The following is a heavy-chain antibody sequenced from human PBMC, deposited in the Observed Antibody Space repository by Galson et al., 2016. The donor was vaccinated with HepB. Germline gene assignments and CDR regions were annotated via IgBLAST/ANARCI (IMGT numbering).Heavy chain of an antibody. CDR3: AREYSWSGRDV. J-gene: IGHJ6*02. D-gene: IGHD2-15*01. CDR2: IAPDGSKN. CDR1: GFTFTRYW. V-gene: IGHV3-7*01. Sequence: SLRLSCAASGFTFTRYWMSWVRQAPGKGLEWVANIAPDGSKNTYVDSVKGRFTISIGNAKTSLYLQMNTLRAEDTAVYSCAREYSWSGRDVWGQGTTVTVSS.